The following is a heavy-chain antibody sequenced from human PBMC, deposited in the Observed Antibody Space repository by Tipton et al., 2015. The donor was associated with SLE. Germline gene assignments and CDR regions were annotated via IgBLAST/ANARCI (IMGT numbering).Heavy chain of an antibody. V-gene: IGHV1-46*02. D-gene: IGHD6-13*01. CDR1: GGTFNTYA. CDR2: INPSGGST. Sequence: QLVQSGAEVKKPGSSVKVSCKASGGTFNTYAISWIRQAPGQGLEWMGIINPSGGSTSYAQKFQGRVTMTRDTSTSTVYMELRSLRSDDTAVYYCARERQLGLWGQGTLVTVSS. J-gene: IGHJ5*02. CDR3: ARERQLGL.